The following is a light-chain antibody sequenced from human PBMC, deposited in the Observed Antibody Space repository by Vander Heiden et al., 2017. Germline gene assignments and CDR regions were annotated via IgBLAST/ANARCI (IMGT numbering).Light chain of an antibody. CDR3: QQSYSTHS. CDR1: QSINSY. V-gene: IGKV1-39*01. Sequence: DIQMTQSPSSLSASVGDRVTITCRASQSINSYLNWYQQKPGKAPKLLIYAASSLQSGVPSRFSGSGSGTDFTLTISRLQPEDFATYYWQQSYSTHSFGQGTRLEIK. J-gene: IGKJ5*01. CDR2: AAS.